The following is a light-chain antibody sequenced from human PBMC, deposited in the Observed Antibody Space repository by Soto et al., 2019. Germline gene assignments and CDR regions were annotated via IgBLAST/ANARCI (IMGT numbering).Light chain of an antibody. Sequence: QSHSSVSATAGERVTITFRASQGINSWLAWYQQKPGKAPKLLIYGASNRATGVPDRFSGSGSGTVFTLTISSLQSDDFAVYYCQQYLDWPRTFGQGTKVDIK. J-gene: IGKJ1*01. CDR2: GAS. CDR1: QGINSW. CDR3: QQYLDWPRT. V-gene: IGKV1-12*01.